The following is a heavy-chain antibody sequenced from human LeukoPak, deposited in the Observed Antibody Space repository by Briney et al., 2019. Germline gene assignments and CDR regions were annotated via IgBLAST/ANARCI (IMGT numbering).Heavy chain of an antibody. CDR3: ARETRYSSDY. D-gene: IGHD6-13*01. V-gene: IGHV3-73*01. CDR2: IRSKANSYAT. CDR1: GFTFSGSA. J-gene: IGHJ4*02. Sequence: GGSLRLSCAASGFTFSGSAMHWVRQASGKGLEWVGRIRSKANSYATAYAASVKGRFTISRDDSKNTAYLQMNSLKTEDTAVYYCARETRYSSDYWGQGTLVTVSS.